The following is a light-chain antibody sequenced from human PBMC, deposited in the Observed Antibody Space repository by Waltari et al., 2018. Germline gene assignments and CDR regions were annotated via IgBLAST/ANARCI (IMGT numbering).Light chain of an antibody. Sequence: SYVLTQPPSVSVAPGKTARITCGGNNIGSKSVHWYQQKPGQAPVLVVYDDSHRPSGIPERFSGSNSGNTATLTISRVEAGDEADYYCQVWDSSSDVVFGGGTKLTVL. CDR3: QVWDSSSDVV. CDR2: DDS. V-gene: IGLV3-21*03. CDR1: NIGSKS. J-gene: IGLJ2*01.